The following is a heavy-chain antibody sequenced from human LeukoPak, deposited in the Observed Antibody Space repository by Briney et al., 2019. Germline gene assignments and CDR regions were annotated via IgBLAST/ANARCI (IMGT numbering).Heavy chain of an antibody. J-gene: IGHJ6*04. V-gene: IGHV4-59*01. CDR2: IYYSGST. CDR1: GGSISSYY. CDR3: ARDRTVTTTAAFYYYGMDV. D-gene: IGHD4-17*01. Sequence: SETLSLTCTVSGGSISSYYWSWIRQPPRPGLEWIGYIYYSGSTNYNPSLKSRVTISVDTSKNQFSLKLSSVTAADTAVYYCARDRTVTTTAAFYYYGMDVWGKGTTVTVSS.